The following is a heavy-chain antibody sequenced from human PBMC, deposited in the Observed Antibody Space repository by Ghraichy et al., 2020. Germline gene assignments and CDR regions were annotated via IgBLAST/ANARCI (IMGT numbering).Heavy chain of an antibody. CDR3: ARDGHNYAGGAY. CDR1: GFNFNNDW. CDR2: INGDGKEI. V-gene: IGHV3-7*03. J-gene: IGHJ4*02. D-gene: IGHD5-18*01. Sequence: GGSLRLSCATSGFNFNNDWMTWVRQAPGKGLEWVANINGDGKEINYLDSLKGRFTISRDNATNSLHLQLSSLTVEDTAVYYCARDGHNYAGGAYWRQGTLVTVAS.